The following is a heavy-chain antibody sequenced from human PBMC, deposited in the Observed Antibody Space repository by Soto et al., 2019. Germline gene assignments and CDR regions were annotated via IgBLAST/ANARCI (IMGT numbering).Heavy chain of an antibody. J-gene: IGHJ4*02. V-gene: IGHV3-13*01. Sequence: EVQLVESGGGSVQPGGSLRLSCAASGFTLGNYDMFWVRQGTGEGLEWVSTLSAAGDTYFPDSVKGRFTISREDVTNSLYLQMNSLRAGDTAMYYCGRSNMVRGTRDPGVSAPLDSWGQGTLVTVSS. CDR1: GFTLGNYD. D-gene: IGHD3-10*01. CDR2: LSAAGDT. CDR3: GRSNMVRGTRDPGVSAPLDS.